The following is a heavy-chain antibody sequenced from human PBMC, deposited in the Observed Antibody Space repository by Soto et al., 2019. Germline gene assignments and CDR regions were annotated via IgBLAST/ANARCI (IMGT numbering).Heavy chain of an antibody. CDR2: ISQSGGTT. CDR3: AKYTGISYRSGIYRVRPSYVYYDMEV. V-gene: IGHV3-23*01. J-gene: IGHJ6*03. Sequence: EEQLLESGGGLVQPGGSLRVSCAASGFTFGSHAMGWVRQAPGKGLEWVSTISQSGGTTYYADSVMGRFTLSRDNSKNTVFLQMNSLRVDDTAIYYCAKYTGISYRSGIYRVRPSYVYYDMEVWGKGTTVTVSS. CDR1: GFTFGSHA. D-gene: IGHD3-10*01.